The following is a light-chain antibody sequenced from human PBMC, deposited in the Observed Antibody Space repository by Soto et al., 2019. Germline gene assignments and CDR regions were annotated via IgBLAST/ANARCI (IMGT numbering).Light chain of an antibody. Sequence: EIVLPQSPATLSVSPGERVTLSCRASQSVSDNLAWYQQKPGQAPRLLIYGASIRATDIPARFSGSGSGTEFSLTISSLQSEDFAVYYCQQYNDWPLTFGGGTKVEIK. CDR2: GAS. CDR1: QSVSDN. J-gene: IGKJ4*01. V-gene: IGKV3D-15*01. CDR3: QQYNDWPLT.